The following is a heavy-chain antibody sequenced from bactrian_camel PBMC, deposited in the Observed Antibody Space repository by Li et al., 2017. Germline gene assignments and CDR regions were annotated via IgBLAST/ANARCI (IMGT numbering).Heavy chain of an antibody. Sequence: HVQLVESGGGSVQAGGSLRLSCAGTGIHLSSASCVGWFRQVPGKEREGVASIRPGGTTTAYAASVRGRFSISLDTAKNTVYLQMNNLKPEDTAMYYCATQFLEASCAVVHAIDDWGQGTQVTVS. CDR1: GIHLSSASC. D-gene: IGHD2*01. CDR3: ATQFLEASCAVVHAIDD. CDR2: IRPGGTTT. J-gene: IGHJ4*01. V-gene: IGHV3S61*01.